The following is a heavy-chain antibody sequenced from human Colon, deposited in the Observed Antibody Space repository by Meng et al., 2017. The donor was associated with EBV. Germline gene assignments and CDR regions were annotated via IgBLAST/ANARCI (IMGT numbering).Heavy chain of an antibody. CDR1: GASISSSHYY. CDR2: IYHSGST. Sequence: LKDAGQGVVKPSETLPFTCTVSGASISSSHYYWGWVRRPPGKGLQWIGTIYHSGSTSYNPSLQSRVTMFVDTSKNQFSLMLTSVTATDTAVYYCARRRGGSGRDCWGQGTLVTVSS. V-gene: IGHV4-39*01. CDR3: ARRRGGSGRDC. D-gene: IGHD3-10*01. J-gene: IGHJ4*02.